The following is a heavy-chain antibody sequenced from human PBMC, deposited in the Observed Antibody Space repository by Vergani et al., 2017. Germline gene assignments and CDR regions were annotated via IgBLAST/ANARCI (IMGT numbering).Heavy chain of an antibody. V-gene: IGHV4-61*02. D-gene: IGHD2-2*01. CDR3: ARSQVGHPSPHLDY. CDR2: IYTSGST. CDR1: GGSISSGSYY. J-gene: IGHJ4*02. Sequence: QVQLQESGPGLVKPSQTLSLTCTVSGGSISSGSYYWSWIRQPAGKGLEWIGRIYTSGSTNYNPSLKSRVTISVDTSKNQFTLKLSSVTAADTAVYYCARSQVGHPSPHLDYWGQGTLVTVSS.